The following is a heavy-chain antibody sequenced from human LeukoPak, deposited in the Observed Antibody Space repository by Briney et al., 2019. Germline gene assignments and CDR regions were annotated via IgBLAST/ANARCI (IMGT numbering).Heavy chain of an antibody. D-gene: IGHD5-24*01. J-gene: IGHJ4*02. Sequence: PSETLSLTCAVYGGSFSGYYWSWIRQPPGKGLEWIGEINHGGSTNYNPSLKSRVTISVDTSKNQFSLKLSSVTAADTAVYYCARGLSASGRDGYNFPTFDYWGQGTLVTVSS. CDR2: INHGGST. V-gene: IGHV4-34*01. CDR1: GGSFSGYY. CDR3: ARGLSASGRDGYNFPTFDY.